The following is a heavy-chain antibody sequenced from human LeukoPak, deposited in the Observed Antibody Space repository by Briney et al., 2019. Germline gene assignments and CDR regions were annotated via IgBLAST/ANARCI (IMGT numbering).Heavy chain of an antibody. D-gene: IGHD3-22*01. V-gene: IGHV3-30*18. CDR2: ISYDGNNK. CDR3: VKDEYSSAYKSHFDY. CDR1: GITFSSYA. J-gene: IGHJ4*02. Sequence: PGGSLRLSCAASGITFSSYAMHWVRQAPGKGLEWVAVISYDGNNKYYGDSVKGRFTISRDNSKNMLDLQMNSLRAEDTAVYYCVKDEYSSAYKSHFDYWGQGTLVTVSS.